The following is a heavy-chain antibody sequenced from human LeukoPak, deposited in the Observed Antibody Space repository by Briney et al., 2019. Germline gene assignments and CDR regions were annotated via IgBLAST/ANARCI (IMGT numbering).Heavy chain of an antibody. J-gene: IGHJ4*02. CDR2: ISPSGGST. CDR1: GYTFTSNY. Sequence: GASVKVSCKAFGYTFTSNYMHWVRQAPGQGPEWMGVISPSGGSTTYAQKFQGRVTLTRDMSTSTDYLELSSLRAEDTAVYYCARDKIVGATHFDYWGQGTLVTVSS. D-gene: IGHD1-26*01. CDR3: ARDKIVGATHFDY. V-gene: IGHV1-46*01.